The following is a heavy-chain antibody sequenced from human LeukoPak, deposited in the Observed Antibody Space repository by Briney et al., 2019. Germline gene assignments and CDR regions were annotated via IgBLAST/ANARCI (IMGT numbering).Heavy chain of an antibody. J-gene: IGHJ4*02. V-gene: IGHV3-48*01. Sequence: GGSLRLSCAASGFTFSSYSMNWVRQAPGKGLEWVSYISSSSSTIYYADSVKGRFTISRDNAKNSLYLQMNSLRAEDTAVYYCARDCSGGSCYGGFDYWGQGTLVTVSS. CDR2: ISSSSSTI. CDR3: ARDCSGGSCYGGFDY. D-gene: IGHD2-15*01. CDR1: GFTFSSYS.